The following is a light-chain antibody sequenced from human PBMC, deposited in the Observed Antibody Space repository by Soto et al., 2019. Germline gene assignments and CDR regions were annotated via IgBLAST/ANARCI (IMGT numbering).Light chain of an antibody. Sequence: QSALTQPASVSGSPGQSITISCTGTSSDVGGYNYVSWYQQHPGKAPQLMIYEVDTRPSGVSNRFSGSKSGNTASLTISGLQAEDEADYYCSAYTSSSTRVFGGGTKLTVL. CDR1: SSDVGGYNY. J-gene: IGLJ3*02. CDR2: EVD. CDR3: SAYTSSSTRV. V-gene: IGLV2-14*01.